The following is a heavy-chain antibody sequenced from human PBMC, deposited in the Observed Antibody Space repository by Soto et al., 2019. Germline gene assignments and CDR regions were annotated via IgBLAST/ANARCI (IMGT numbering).Heavy chain of an antibody. D-gene: IGHD2-21*02. V-gene: IGHV1-69*08. J-gene: IGHJ6*02. CDR2: IIPILGIA. CDR3: ARDGVVVTATYYYYGMDV. CDR1: GGTFSSYT. Sequence: QVQLVQSGAEVKKPGSSVKVSCKASGGTFSSYTISWVRQAPGQGLEWMGRIIPILGIANYAQKFQGRVTITAHKSTSTAYMELSSLRSEDTAVYYCARDGVVVTATYYYYGMDVWGQGTTVTVSS.